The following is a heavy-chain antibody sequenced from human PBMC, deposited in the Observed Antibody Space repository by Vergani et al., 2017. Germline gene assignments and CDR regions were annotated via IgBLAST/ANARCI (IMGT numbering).Heavy chain of an antibody. D-gene: IGHD5-24*01. CDR3: ARDHRDYNNYPGTVDI. J-gene: IGHJ3*02. CDR1: GFSFSDHY. Sequence: QVQLVESGGGLVKPGGSLRLSCAASGFSFSDHYMTWIRQAPGKGLEWVSYISNSGNTIEYADSVKGRFSISRDNAKSSLFLQMDSLRAEDAAVYYCARDHRDYNNYPGTVDIWGQGSMVTGAS. V-gene: IGHV3-11*01. CDR2: ISNSGNTI.